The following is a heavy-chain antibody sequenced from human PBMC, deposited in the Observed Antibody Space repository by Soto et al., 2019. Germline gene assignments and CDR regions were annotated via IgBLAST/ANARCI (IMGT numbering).Heavy chain of an antibody. J-gene: IGHJ4*02. D-gene: IGHD2-15*01. Sequence: QITLKESGPTLVKPTQTLTLTCTFSGFSLSTSGVGVGWIRQPPGKALEWLALIYWDGDKRYSPSLKSRLTLTNDTSKNQVVLTMTNMDPVDTATYSCAHIDLSGYGGILFAYWGQGTLVTVSS. CDR2: IYWDGDK. CDR1: GFSLSTSGVG. V-gene: IGHV2-5*02. CDR3: AHIDLSGYGGILFAY.